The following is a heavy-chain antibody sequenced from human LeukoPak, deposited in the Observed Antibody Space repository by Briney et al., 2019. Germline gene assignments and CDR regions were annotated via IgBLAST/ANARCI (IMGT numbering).Heavy chain of an antibody. CDR3: ARLAPDYADYWFDP. D-gene: IGHD4-17*01. CDR2: IYPTDSLT. V-gene: IGHV5-51*01. Sequence: GESLKISCKTSGYDFSSKWIGWVRQMPGKGLEWMGSIYPTDSLTRYSPSFQGHVTMPVGTSINTAYLQWTSLKPSDTAIYYCARLAPDYADYWFDPWGQGTLVTVSS. J-gene: IGHJ5*02. CDR1: GYDFSSKW.